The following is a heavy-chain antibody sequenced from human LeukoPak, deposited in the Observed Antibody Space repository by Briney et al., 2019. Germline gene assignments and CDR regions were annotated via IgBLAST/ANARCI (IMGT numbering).Heavy chain of an antibody. CDR1: GGTFSSYA. V-gene: IGHV1-69*13. CDR3: ARGYLQTPFDY. J-gene: IGHJ4*02. D-gene: IGHD3-16*02. CDR2: IIPIFGTA. Sequence: GASVKVSCKASGGTFSSYAISWVRQAPGQGLEWTGGIIPIFGTANYAQKFQGRVTITADESTSTAYMELSSLRSEDTAVYYCARGYLQTPFDYWGQGTLVTVSS.